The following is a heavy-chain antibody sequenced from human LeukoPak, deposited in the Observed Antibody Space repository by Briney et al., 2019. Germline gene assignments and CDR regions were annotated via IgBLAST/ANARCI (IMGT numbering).Heavy chain of an antibody. CDR3: ARITDHQWHFDY. D-gene: IGHD6-19*01. CDR1: GFSLSTSGMC. V-gene: IGHV2-70*11. CDR2: IDWDGDK. Sequence: SGPALVKPTQTLTLTCTFSGFSLSTSGMCVSWIRQPPGKALEWLARIDWDGDKYYSTSLKTRLTISKDTSKNQVVLTMTNMDPVDTATYYCARITDHQWHFDYWGQGTLVTVSS. J-gene: IGHJ4*02.